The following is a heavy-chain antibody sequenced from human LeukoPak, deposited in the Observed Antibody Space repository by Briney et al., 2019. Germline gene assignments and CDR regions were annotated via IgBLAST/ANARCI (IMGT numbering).Heavy chain of an antibody. J-gene: IGHJ4*02. D-gene: IGHD6-19*01. Sequence: PGGSLRLSCAASGFSFSNYAMSWVRQAPGKGLEWVSFIINSGGSTYYADSVKGRFTISRDNSKNTLYLQMNRLRAEDTAVYYCAKSVCSSGCYEEYWGQGTLVTVSS. CDR3: AKSVCSSGCYEEY. V-gene: IGHV3-23*01. CDR1: GFSFSNYA. CDR2: IINSGGST.